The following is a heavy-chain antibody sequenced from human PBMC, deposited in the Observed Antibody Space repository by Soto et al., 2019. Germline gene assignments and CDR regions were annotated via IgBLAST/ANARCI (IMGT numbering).Heavy chain of an antibody. D-gene: IGHD2-2*02. CDR3: ARGYTGSAGRFDP. CDR2: IDPSDSYT. Sequence: GDSLKITCKGSGYSFTSYWISWVRQMPGEGLEWMGRIDPSDSYTNYSPSFQGQVTLSADKSITTAYLQWGSLRASDSGIYYCARGYTGSAGRFDPWGQGTLVTVSS. V-gene: IGHV5-10-1*04. J-gene: IGHJ5*02. CDR1: GYSFTSYW.